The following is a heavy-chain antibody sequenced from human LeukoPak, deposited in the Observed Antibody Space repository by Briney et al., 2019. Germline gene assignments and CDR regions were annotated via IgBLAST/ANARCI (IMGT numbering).Heavy chain of an antibody. CDR1: GGSISSYY. Sequence: PSETLSLTCTVSGGSISSYYWSWIRQPPGKGLEWIGYIYYSGSTNYNPSLKSRVTISVDKSKNQLSLKLSSVTAADTAVYYCARDAADGMDVWGQGTTVTVSS. V-gene: IGHV4-59*01. J-gene: IGHJ6*02. CDR3: ARDAADGMDV. CDR2: IYYSGST.